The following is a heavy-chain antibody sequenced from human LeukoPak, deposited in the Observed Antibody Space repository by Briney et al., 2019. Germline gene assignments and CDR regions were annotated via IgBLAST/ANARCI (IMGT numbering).Heavy chain of an antibody. CDR1: GGSISSSSYY. D-gene: IGHD3-9*01. V-gene: IGHV4-39*01. CDR2: IYYSGST. CDR3: ARQGILTGRGWFDP. J-gene: IGHJ5*02. Sequence: SEPLSLTCTVSGGSISSSSYYWGWIRQPPGKGREWNGSIYYSGSTYYNPSLKSRVTISVDTSKNQFSLKLSSVTAADTAVYYCARQGILTGRGWFDPWGQGTLVTVSS.